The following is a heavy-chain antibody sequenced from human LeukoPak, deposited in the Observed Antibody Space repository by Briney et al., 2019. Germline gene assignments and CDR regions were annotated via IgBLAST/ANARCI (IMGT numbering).Heavy chain of an antibody. V-gene: IGHV1-2*02. J-gene: IGHJ6*02. CDR2: INPNSGGT. CDR3: ARGGVDTAMVQNYYYGMDV. CDR1: GYTFTGYY. Sequence: ASVKVSCEASGYTFTGYYMHWVRQAPGQGLEWMGWINPNSGGTNYAQKFQGRVTMTRDTSISTAYMELSRLRSDDTAVYYCARGGVDTAMVQNYYYGMDVWGQGTTVTVSS. D-gene: IGHD5-18*01.